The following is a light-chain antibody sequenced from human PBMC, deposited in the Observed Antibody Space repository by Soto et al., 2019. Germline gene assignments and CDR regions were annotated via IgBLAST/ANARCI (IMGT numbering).Light chain of an antibody. Sequence: DIVLTQSPGTLSLSPGERATLSCRASQSVTSNYLSWYQQRVGQAPKLLIYGASIRSPGIAGRFSGSGSGTAFTLTISRREAEDVAVYYCQHYASSPWTFGQGTKVEI. J-gene: IGKJ1*01. CDR1: QSVTSNY. V-gene: IGKV3-20*01. CDR2: GAS. CDR3: QHYASSPWT.